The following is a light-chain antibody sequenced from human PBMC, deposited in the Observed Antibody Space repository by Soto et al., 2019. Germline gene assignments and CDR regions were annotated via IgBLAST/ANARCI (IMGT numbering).Light chain of an antibody. V-gene: IGKV1-39*01. J-gene: IGKJ5*01. CDR3: QQDYSTLAT. CDR2: AAS. Sequence: IHMSQSPSSLSASVGDRVTITCRAAESISRHLNWYQQKPGRAPDLLIYAASTLQNGVPSRFTGSGYGTEFTLTITGLQLEDFATYYCQQDYSTLATFGQGTRLEIK. CDR1: ESISRH.